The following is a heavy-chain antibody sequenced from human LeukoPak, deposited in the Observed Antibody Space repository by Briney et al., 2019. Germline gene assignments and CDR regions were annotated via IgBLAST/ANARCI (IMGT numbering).Heavy chain of an antibody. D-gene: IGHD1-26*01. CDR2: ISYDGSNK. CDR3: ARSRTFSGSYYFYYYMDV. CDR1: GFTFSSYA. Sequence: QSGGSLRLSCAASGFTFSSYAMHWVRQAPGKGLEWVAVISYDGSNKYYADSVKGRFTISRDNSKNTLYLQMNSLRAEDTAVYYCARSRTFSGSYYFYYYMDVWGKGTTVTVSS. V-gene: IGHV3-30*04. J-gene: IGHJ6*03.